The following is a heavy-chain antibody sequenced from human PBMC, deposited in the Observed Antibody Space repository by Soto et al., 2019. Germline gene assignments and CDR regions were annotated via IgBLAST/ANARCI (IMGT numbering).Heavy chain of an antibody. CDR2: IHHSGTT. CDR3: ARAHYGDYGYGMDV. V-gene: IGHV4-30-2*01. CDR1: GGSISSGGYS. J-gene: IGHJ6*02. Sequence: QLQLQESGSGLVKPSQTLSLTCAVSGGSISSGGYSWSWIRQPPGKGLEWIGYIHHSGTTYYNPSLKSRVTKSVDRSKNQFSLKLSSVTAADTAVYYCARAHYGDYGYGMDVWGQGTTVTVSS. D-gene: IGHD4-17*01.